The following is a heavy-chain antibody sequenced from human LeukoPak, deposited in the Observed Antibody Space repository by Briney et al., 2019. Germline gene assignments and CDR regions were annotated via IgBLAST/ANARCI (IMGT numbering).Heavy chain of an antibody. CDR1: GFTFSSYG. D-gene: IGHD6-13*01. V-gene: IGHV3-23*01. Sequence: GGSLRLSCAASGFTFSSYGMNWVRQAPGKGLEWVSAISGSGGSTYYADSVKGRFTISRDNSKNTLYLQMNSLRAEDTAVYYCAKDGGSSWYSSRDFDYWGQGTLVTVSS. CDR3: AKDGGSSWYSSRDFDY. CDR2: ISGSGGST. J-gene: IGHJ4*02.